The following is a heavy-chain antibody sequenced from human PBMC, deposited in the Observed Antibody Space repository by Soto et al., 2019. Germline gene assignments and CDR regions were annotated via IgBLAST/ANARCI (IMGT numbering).Heavy chain of an antibody. Sequence: GGSLRLSCAASGFTFSSYAMSWVRQAPGKGLEWVSGISGSGGTTYYADSVKGRFTISRDNSKDTLYLLMNSLRAEDMAVYYCARDRGSGWYYFDYWGQGTLVTVSS. D-gene: IGHD6-19*01. CDR1: GFTFSSYA. J-gene: IGHJ4*02. V-gene: IGHV3-23*01. CDR2: ISGSGGTT. CDR3: ARDRGSGWYYFDY.